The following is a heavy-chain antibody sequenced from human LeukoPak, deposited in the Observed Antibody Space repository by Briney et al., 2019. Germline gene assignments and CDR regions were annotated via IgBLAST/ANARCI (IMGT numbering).Heavy chain of an antibody. CDR1: GGSISSGSYY. CDR3: ARDGKMVRGVINYWFDP. Sequence: PSETLSLTCTVSGGSISSGSYYWSWIRQPAGKGLEWIGRIYTSGSTNYNPSLKSRVTISVDTSKNQFSLKLSSVTAADTAVYYCARDGKMVRGVINYWFDPWGQGTLVTVSS. J-gene: IGHJ5*02. V-gene: IGHV4-61*02. CDR2: IYTSGST. D-gene: IGHD3-10*01.